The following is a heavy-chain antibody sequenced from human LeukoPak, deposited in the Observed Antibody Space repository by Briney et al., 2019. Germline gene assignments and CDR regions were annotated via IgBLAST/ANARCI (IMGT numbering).Heavy chain of an antibody. V-gene: IGHV3-23*01. CDR3: AKHYDFWSGYHGPFDY. Sequence: GSLRLSCAASGFTFSSYGMHWVRQAPGKGLEWVSAISGSGGSTYYADSVKGRFTISRDNSKNTLYLQMNSLRAEDTAVYYCAKHYDFWSGYHGPFDYWGQGTLVTVSS. D-gene: IGHD3-3*01. CDR1: GFTFSSYG. CDR2: ISGSGGST. J-gene: IGHJ4*02.